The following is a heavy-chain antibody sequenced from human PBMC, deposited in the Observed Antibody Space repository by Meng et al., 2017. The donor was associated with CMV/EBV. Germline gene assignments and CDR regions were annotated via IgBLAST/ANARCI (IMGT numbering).Heavy chain of an antibody. Sequence: SETLSLTCTVSGGSISSGYYWGWIRQPPGKGLEWIGSIYHSGSTYYNPSLKSRVTISVDTSKNQFSLKLSSVTAADTAVYYCARDDCSGGSCYGYWGQGTLVTVSS. J-gene: IGHJ4*02. D-gene: IGHD2-15*01. CDR2: IYHSGST. CDR1: GGSISSGYY. CDR3: ARDDCSGGSCYGY. V-gene: IGHV4-38-2*02.